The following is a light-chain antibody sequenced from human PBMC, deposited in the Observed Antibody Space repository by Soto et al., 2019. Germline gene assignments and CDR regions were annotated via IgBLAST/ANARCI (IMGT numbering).Light chain of an antibody. CDR3: SSYPGTKNFVI. CDR1: SSDVGAYNY. CDR2: EVS. Sequence: QSALTQPPSASGSPGQSVTISCTGTSSDVGAYNYVSWYQQHPGKAPKLMIFEVSKRPSGVPDRFSGSKSGNTASLTVSGLQADDEADYYCSSYPGTKNFVIFGGGTKLTVL. J-gene: IGLJ2*01. V-gene: IGLV2-8*01.